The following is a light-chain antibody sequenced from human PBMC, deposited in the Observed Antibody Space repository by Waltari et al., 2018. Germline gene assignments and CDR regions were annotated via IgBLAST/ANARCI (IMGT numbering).Light chain of an antibody. CDR2: EVS. V-gene: IGLV2-23*02. Sequence: QSALTQPASVSGSPGQSITISCTGTSSAVGSYNLVSWYQQHPGKAPKLMIYEVSKRPSGVSNRFPGSKSGNTASLTISGLQAEDEADYYCCSYAGSSTFVFGGGTKLTVL. CDR3: CSYAGSSTFV. J-gene: IGLJ2*01. CDR1: SSAVGSYNL.